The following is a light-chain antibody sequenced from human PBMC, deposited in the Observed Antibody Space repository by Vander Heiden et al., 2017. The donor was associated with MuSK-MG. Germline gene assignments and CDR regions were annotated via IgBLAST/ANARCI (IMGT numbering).Light chain of an antibody. CDR3: QSYDSSLSSVV. V-gene: IGLV1-40*01. CDR2: DNS. CDR1: SSNIETDYD. J-gene: IGLJ2*01. Sequence: QSVLTQPPSVSGAPGQRVTISCTGSSSNIETDYDVHWYQVVRGTAPKLLIFDNSNRPSGVPDRFSGSKSGASASLAITGLQAEDEADYYCQSYDSSLSSVVFGGGTKLTVL.